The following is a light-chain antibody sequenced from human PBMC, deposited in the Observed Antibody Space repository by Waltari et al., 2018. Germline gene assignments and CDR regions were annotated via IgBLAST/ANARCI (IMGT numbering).Light chain of an antibody. Sequence: QSALTQPASVSGSPGQSITISCPGTSSEVGGYNYVSWYQQHPGKAPKLMIYEVSNRPSGVSNRFSGSKSGNTASLTISGLQAEDEADYYCSSYTSSSTEVFGGGTKLTVL. CDR2: EVS. J-gene: IGLJ2*01. CDR1: SSEVGGYNY. CDR3: SSYTSSSTEV. V-gene: IGLV2-14*01.